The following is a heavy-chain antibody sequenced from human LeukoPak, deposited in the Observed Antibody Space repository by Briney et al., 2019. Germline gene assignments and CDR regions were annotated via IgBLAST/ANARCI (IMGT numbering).Heavy chain of an antibody. CDR3: ARDEDASNAFDY. CDR2: TYYRSKWSN. V-gene: IGHV6-1*01. J-gene: IGHJ4*02. Sequence: RTYYRSKWSNDYAVSVKSRISINPDTSKNQFSLQLNSVTPEDTAVYYCARDEDASNAFDYWGRGTLVTVSS. D-gene: IGHD2-15*01.